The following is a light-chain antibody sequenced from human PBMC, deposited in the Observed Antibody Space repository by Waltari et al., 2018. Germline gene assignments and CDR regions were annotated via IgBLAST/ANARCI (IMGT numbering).Light chain of an antibody. CDR3: QQYNDWPLS. V-gene: IGKV3-15*01. CDR1: QSVTTN. Sequence: VMTQSPATLSVSPAQRVPLSCRASQSVTTNLAWYQQKPGQAPRLLIYRASTRATKIPARFSGSGSGTDFTLTISRMQSEDFAFYHCQQYNDWPLSFGGGTKLEI. J-gene: IGKJ4*01. CDR2: RAS.